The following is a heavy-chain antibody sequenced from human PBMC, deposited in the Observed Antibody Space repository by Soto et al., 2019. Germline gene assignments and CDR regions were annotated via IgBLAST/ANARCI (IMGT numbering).Heavy chain of an antibody. V-gene: IGHV4-39*01. Sequence: SETLSLTCTVSGGAIRNSIYYWGWIRQPPGKGLEWIGTIYYDGSVAYSPSLKSRVALSVDTSRNHFSVKINSVTAADTAVYFCARHRIAVAGPLDYWGQGTLVTVSS. D-gene: IGHD6-19*01. CDR1: GGAIRNSIYY. CDR3: ARHRIAVAGPLDY. CDR2: IYYDGSV. J-gene: IGHJ4*02.